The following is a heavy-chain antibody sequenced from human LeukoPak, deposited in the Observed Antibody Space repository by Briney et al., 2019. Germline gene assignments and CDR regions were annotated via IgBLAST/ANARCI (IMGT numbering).Heavy chain of an antibody. V-gene: IGHV4-4*02. CDR2: IHQTGST. J-gene: IGHJ4*02. D-gene: IGHD6-25*01. Sequence: SETLSLTCAVSGGSNSSSHWWSWVRQPPGRGLEWIGEIHQTGSTNYNPSLRSRGSISLDKAKNQFTLNLNSVTAADTAVYYCASSDYYRLDHWGQGILVTVSS. CDR3: ASSDYYRLDH. CDR1: GGSNSSSHW.